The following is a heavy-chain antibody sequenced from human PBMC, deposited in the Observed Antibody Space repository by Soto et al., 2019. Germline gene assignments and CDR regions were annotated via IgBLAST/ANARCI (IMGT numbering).Heavy chain of an antibody. V-gene: IGHV3-9*01. CDR2: INWNSGSI. Sequence: PGGSLRLSCAASGFTFDDYAMHWVRQVPGKGLEWVSGINWNSGSIGYGDSVKRRFAISSDNAKNSLHLQMNSLSADDTAFYYCVKDESINWYSGHFRHWGQGTLVTVSS. J-gene: IGHJ1*01. CDR3: VKDESINWYSGHFRH. D-gene: IGHD6-13*01. CDR1: GFTFDDYA.